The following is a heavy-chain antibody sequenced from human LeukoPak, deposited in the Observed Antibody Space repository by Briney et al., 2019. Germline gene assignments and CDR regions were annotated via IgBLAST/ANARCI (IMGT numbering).Heavy chain of an antibody. D-gene: IGHD2-2*01. V-gene: IGHV3-23*01. Sequence: GGSLRLSCAASGFIFNSYGMSWVRQAPGEGLEWVSGITGSTRSTYYADSVKGRFTISRDNSKNTLYLQMNSLRAEDTAVYYCAKAVRRYFDYWGQGTLVTVSS. CDR1: GFIFNSYG. CDR2: ITGSTRST. J-gene: IGHJ4*02. CDR3: AKAVRRYFDY.